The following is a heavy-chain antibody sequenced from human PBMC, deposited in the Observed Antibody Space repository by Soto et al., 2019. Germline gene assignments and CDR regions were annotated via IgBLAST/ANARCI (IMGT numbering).Heavy chain of an antibody. CDR3: ARTHSSSPVLLLYGMDV. D-gene: IGHD6-13*01. CDR1: GFTLLNFG. J-gene: IGHJ6*02. V-gene: IGHV3-74*01. CDR2: INREGSST. Sequence: GGSLRLSCSAPGFTLLNFGGRWILQRPREGLVWVSRINREGSSTSYADSVKGRFTISRDNAKNTLYLQMNSLRAEDTAVYYCARTHSSSPVLLLYGMDVWGQGTTVTVSS.